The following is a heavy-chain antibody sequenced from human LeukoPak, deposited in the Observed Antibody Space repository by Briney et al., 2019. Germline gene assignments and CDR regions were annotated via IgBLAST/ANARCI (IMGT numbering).Heavy chain of an antibody. D-gene: IGHD3-9*01. Sequence: SETLSLTCTVSGYSISSGYYWSWIRQPPGKGLEWIGEINHSGSTNYNPSLKSRVTISVDTSKNQFSLKLSSVTAADTAVYYCARGRRYGNWFDPWGQGTLVTVSS. CDR2: INHSGST. J-gene: IGHJ5*02. CDR1: GYSISSGYY. V-gene: IGHV4-38-2*02. CDR3: ARGRRYGNWFDP.